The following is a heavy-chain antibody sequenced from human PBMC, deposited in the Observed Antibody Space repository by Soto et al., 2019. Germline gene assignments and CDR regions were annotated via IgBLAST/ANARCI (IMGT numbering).Heavy chain of an antibody. V-gene: IGHV4-39*01. CDR1: GDSISSRSYY. J-gene: IGHJ4*02. D-gene: IGHD2-21*02. Sequence: SETLFLTFTVTGDSISSRSYYWGWIRQPPGKGLEWIGSIYYSGSTYNNPSLMSRVSMSIDTSKDQFSLKLKSVTAAETALYFCARQRTSVVTKAYFDVWGPGSLVTVSS. CDR2: IYYSGST. CDR3: ARQRTSVVTKAYFDV.